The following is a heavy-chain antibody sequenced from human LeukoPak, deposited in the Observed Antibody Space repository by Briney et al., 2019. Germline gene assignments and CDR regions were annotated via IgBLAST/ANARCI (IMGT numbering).Heavy chain of an antibody. CDR1: GFTLSDAC. Sequence: PGGSLRLSCAASGFTLSDACMGWVRQAPGKGLEWVGRIHTKAEGATTEYAAPVKGRFTISRDDPKNTLYLQMSSLKAEDTAVYYCTTYLLTACIGEFWGQGTVTTVSS. V-gene: IGHV3-15*05. CDR2: IHTKAEGATT. J-gene: IGHJ4*02. CDR3: TTYLLTACIGEF. D-gene: IGHD3-9*01.